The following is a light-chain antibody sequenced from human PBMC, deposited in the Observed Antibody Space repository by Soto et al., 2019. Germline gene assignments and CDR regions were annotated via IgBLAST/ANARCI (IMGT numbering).Light chain of an antibody. CDR3: SSYTSSSTLVV. J-gene: IGLJ1*01. CDR2: EVS. Sequence: QSGLTQPASGSGSPGQSITISCTGTSSDVGGYNYVSWYQQHPGKAPKLMISEVSNRPSGVSNRFSGSKSGNTASLTISGLQAEDEAAYYCSSYTSSSTLVVFGTGTKVTVL. V-gene: IGLV2-14*01. CDR1: SSDVGGYNY.